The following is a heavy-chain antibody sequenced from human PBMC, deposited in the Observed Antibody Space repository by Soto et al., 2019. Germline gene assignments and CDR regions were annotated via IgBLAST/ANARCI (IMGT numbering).Heavy chain of an antibody. CDR2: ISYDGSNK. Sequence: GSLRLSCAASGFTFRSYGMHWVRQAPGKGVEWVAVISYDGSNKYYADSVKGRFTISRDNSKNTLYLQMNSLRAEDTAVYYCAKGPTSSYSSSCFDYWGQGTLVTVSS. D-gene: IGHD6-13*01. CDR1: GFTFRSYG. CDR3: AKGPTSSYSSSCFDY. V-gene: IGHV3-30*18. J-gene: IGHJ4*02.